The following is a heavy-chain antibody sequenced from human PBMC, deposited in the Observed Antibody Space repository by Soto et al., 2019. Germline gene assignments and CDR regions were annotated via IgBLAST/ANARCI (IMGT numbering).Heavy chain of an antibody. Sequence: GGSLRLSCAASGFTFSIYSMNWVRQAPGKGLEWVSYYVDSVKGRFTISRDNAQNSLYLQMNSLRVEDTAVYYCLSGNSPSSTWGQGTLVTVSS. D-gene: IGHD5-12*01. CDR1: GFTFSIYS. J-gene: IGHJ5*02. CDR3: LSGNSPSST. V-gene: IGHV3-48*04.